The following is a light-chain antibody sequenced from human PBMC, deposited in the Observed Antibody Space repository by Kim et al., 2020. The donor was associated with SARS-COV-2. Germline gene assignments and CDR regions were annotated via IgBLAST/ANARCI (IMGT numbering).Light chain of an antibody. CDR3: NSRDSSGNHYV. J-gene: IGLJ1*01. CDR1: SLRSYY. V-gene: IGLV3-19*01. Sequence: SSELTQDPAVSVALVQTVRITCQGDSLRSYYASWYQQKPGQAPVLVIYGKNNRPSGIPDRVSGSSSGNTASLTITGAQAEDEADYYCNSRDSSGNHYVFG. CDR2: GKN.